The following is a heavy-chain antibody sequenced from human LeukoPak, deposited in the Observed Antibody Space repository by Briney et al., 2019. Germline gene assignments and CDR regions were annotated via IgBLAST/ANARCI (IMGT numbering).Heavy chain of an antibody. Sequence: SETLSLTCTVSGGSISSYYWGWIRQPPGKGLEWIGYIYYSGSTNYNPSLKSRVTISVDTSKNQFSLMLSSVTAADTAVYYCARVRPGGSQYFDYWGQGTLVTVSS. CDR3: ARVRPGGSQYFDY. D-gene: IGHD1-26*01. V-gene: IGHV4-59*01. J-gene: IGHJ4*02. CDR2: IYYSGST. CDR1: GGSISSYY.